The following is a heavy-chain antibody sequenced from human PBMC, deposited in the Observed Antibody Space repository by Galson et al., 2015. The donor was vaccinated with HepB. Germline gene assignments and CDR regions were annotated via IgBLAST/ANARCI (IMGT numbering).Heavy chain of an antibody. D-gene: IGHD1-26*01. V-gene: IGHV3-72*01. Sequence: SLRLSCAASGLNFIDHYMDRVRQAPEKGLEWIGRIRNKANSYTTEYAASVKGRFTVSRDDSYNLLYLQMDTLKTDDTAVYYCATRVGGAAAYWGQGTLVIVTS. J-gene: IGHJ4*02. CDR3: ATRVGGAAAY. CDR1: GLNFIDHY. CDR2: IRNKANSYTT.